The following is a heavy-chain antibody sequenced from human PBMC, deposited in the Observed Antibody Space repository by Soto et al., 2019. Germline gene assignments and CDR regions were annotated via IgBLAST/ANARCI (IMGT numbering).Heavy chain of an antibody. V-gene: IGHV4-59*08. Sequence: ASETLSLTCTVSGGSISSYYWSWIRQPPGKGLEWIGYIYYSGSTNYNPSLKSRVTISVDTSKNQFSLKLSSVTAADTAVYYCARHEHRDYIWGSYRSDYYMDVWGKGTTVTVSS. CDR3: ARHEHRDYIWGSYRSDYYMDV. CDR2: IYYSGST. CDR1: GGSISSYY. J-gene: IGHJ6*03. D-gene: IGHD3-16*02.